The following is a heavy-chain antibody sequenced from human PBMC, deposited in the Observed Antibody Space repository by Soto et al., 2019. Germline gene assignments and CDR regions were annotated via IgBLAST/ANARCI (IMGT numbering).Heavy chain of an antibody. D-gene: IGHD3-16*01. CDR2: ISGSGGST. Sequence: EVQLLESGGGLVQPGGSLRLSCAASGFTFSSYAMSWVRQAPGKGLEWVSAISGSGGSTYYADSVKGRFTISRDNSKNTLYLQMNSLRAEDTAVYYCHAFRGDYYYYGMDVWGQGTTVTVSS. CDR3: HAFRGDYYYYGMDV. CDR1: GFTFSSYA. J-gene: IGHJ6*02. V-gene: IGHV3-23*01.